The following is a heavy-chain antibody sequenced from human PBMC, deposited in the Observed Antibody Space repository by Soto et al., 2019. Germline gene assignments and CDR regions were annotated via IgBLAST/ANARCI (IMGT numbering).Heavy chain of an antibody. J-gene: IGHJ4*02. CDR1: GASISSSSYY. CDR3: ARHVRGWQLMLDN. V-gene: IGHV4-39*01. D-gene: IGHD6-19*01. CDR2: IYFTGST. Sequence: QLQLQESGPGLVKPSETLSLSCTVSGASISSSSYYWGWIRQPPGKGLEWIGAIYFTGSTHYNAALTGRVTISVATPRTQFSLTLRSVTATDTAVYYCARHVRGWQLMLDNWGQGSLVTVS.